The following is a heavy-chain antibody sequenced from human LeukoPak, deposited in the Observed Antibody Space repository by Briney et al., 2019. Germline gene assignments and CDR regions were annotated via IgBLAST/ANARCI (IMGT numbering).Heavy chain of an antibody. D-gene: IGHD5-24*01. CDR2: ISGSRDST. CDR1: GFTLNRYA. Sequence: GSLRLSCATSGFTLNRYAMSWVRQAPGKGLEGVSVISGSRDSTYSADSVRGRFTISRDHSKNTLYLQMNSLRAEDTAVYYCAKSRDGYSYYFDYWGQGTLVTVSA. J-gene: IGHJ4*02. CDR3: AKSRDGYSYYFDY. V-gene: IGHV3-23*01.